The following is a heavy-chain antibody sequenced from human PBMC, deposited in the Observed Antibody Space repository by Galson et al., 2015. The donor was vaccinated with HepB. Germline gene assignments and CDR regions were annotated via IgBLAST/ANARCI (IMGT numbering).Heavy chain of an antibody. V-gene: IGHV1-69*13. CDR2: IIPIFGTA. CDR1: GGTFSSYA. J-gene: IGHJ5*02. Sequence: SVKVSCKASGGTFSSYAISWVRQAPGQGLEWMGGIIPIFGTANYAQKFRGRVTITADESTSTAYMELSSLRSEDTAVYYCANKGYCSGGSCYRVGWFDPWGQGTLVTVSS. D-gene: IGHD2-15*01. CDR3: ANKGYCSGGSCYRVGWFDP.